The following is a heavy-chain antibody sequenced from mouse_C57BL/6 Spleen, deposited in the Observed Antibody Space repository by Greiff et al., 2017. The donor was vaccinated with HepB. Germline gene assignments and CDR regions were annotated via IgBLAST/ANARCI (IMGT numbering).Heavy chain of an antibody. CDR1: GYMFTDYY. CDR3: ARSIYYGNYVEGFDY. CDR2: INPNNGGT. V-gene: IGHV1-26*01. Sequence: EVQLQQSGPELVKPGASVKISCKASGYMFTDYYMNWVKQSHGKSLEWIGDINPNNGGTSYNQKIKGKATLTVDKSSSTAYMELRSLTSEDSAVYYCARSIYYGNYVEGFDYWGQGTTLTVSS. J-gene: IGHJ2*01. D-gene: IGHD2-1*01.